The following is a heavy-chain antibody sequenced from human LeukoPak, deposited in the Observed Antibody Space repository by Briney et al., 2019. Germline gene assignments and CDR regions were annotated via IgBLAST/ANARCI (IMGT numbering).Heavy chain of an antibody. CDR2: IYYSGST. V-gene: IGHV4-59*01. CDR3: ATHLYSSGWYVFDY. D-gene: IGHD6-19*01. J-gene: IGHJ4*02. Sequence: SETLSLTCTVSGGSISSYYWSWIRQPPGKGLEWIGYIYYSGSTNYNPSLKSRVTISVDTSKNQFSLKLSSVTAADTAVYYCATHLYSSGWYVFDYWGQGTLVTVSS. CDR1: GGSISSYY.